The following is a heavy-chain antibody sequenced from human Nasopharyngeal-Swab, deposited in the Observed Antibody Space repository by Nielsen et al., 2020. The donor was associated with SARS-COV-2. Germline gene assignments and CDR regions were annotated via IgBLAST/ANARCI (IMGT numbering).Heavy chain of an antibody. CDR2: IWNDGSNK. CDR1: GFTFSSYG. CDR3: ARDSLGPDYYDSSGYSDY. D-gene: IGHD3-22*01. Sequence: GGSLRLSCAASGFTFSSYGMHWVRQAPGKGLEWVAVIWNDGSNKYYADSVKGRFTISRDNSKNTLYLQMNSLRAEDTAVYYCARDSLGPDYYDSSGYSDYWGQGTLVTVSS. V-gene: IGHV3-33*01. J-gene: IGHJ4*02.